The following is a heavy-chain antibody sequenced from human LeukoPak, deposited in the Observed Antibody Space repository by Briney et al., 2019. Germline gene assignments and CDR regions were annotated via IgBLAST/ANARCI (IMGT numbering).Heavy chain of an antibody. V-gene: IGHV1-18*01. CDR2: ISAYNGNT. J-gene: IGHJ6*02. D-gene: IGHD3-22*01. CDR1: GYTYTSYG. CDR3: ARDRDSSGHYYFSYYYGMDV. Sequence: GASVKVSCKASGYTYTSYGISWVRQAPGQGLEWMGWISAYNGNTNYAQKLQGRVTMTTDTSTSTAYMELRSLRSDDTAVYYCARDRDSSGHYYFSYYYGMDVWGQGTTVTVSS.